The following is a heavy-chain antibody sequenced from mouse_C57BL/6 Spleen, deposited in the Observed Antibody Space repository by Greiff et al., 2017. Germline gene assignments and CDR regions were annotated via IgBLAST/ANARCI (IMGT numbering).Heavy chain of an antibody. V-gene: IGHV1-39*01. J-gene: IGHJ1*03. Sequence: EVNLVESGPELVKPGASVKISCKASGYSFTDYNMNWVKQSNGKSLEWIGVINPNYGTTSYNQKFKGKATLTVDQSSSTAYMQRNSLTSEYSAVYYGARGIYYYGSSPWYFEVWGTGTTVTVSS. CDR1: GYSFTDYN. CDR2: INPNYGTT. D-gene: IGHD1-1*01. CDR3: ARGIYYYGSSPWYFEV.